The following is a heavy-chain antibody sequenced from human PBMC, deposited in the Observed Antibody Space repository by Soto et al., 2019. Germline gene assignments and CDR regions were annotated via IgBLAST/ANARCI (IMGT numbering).Heavy chain of an antibody. Sequence: GEALKISCAASGFTFSSYSMNWVRQAPGKGLEWVSYISSSSSTIYYADSVKGRFTISRDNAKNSLYLQMNSLRDEDTAVYYCARHYSWCFDYWGQGTLVTVSS. CDR1: GFTFSSYS. D-gene: IGHD6-13*01. CDR3: ARHYSWCFDY. J-gene: IGHJ4*02. CDR2: ISSSSSTI. V-gene: IGHV3-48*02.